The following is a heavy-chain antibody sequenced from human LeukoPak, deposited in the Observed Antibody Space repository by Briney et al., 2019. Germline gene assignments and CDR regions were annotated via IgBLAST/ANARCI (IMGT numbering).Heavy chain of an antibody. Sequence: SETLSLTCAAYGGSFSGYYWSWIRQPPGKGLEWIGEINHSGSTNYNPSLKSRVTISVDTSKNQFSLKLSSVTAADTAVYYCARFRGYDFWSGYSDAFDIWGQGTMVTVSS. CDR2: INHSGST. D-gene: IGHD3-3*01. CDR1: GGSFSGYY. V-gene: IGHV4-34*01. J-gene: IGHJ3*02. CDR3: ARFRGYDFWSGYSDAFDI.